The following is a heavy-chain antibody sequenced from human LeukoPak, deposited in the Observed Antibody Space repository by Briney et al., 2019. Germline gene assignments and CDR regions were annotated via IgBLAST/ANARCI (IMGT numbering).Heavy chain of an antibody. CDR1: GGTFSSYA. Sequence: SVKVSCKASGGTFSSYAISWVRQAPGQGLEWMGRIITILGIANYAQKFKGGVRIPADKSTSTAYMELTSLRSEDTAVYYCARAHYATVTNPYFDYYYGMDVWGQGTTVTVSS. J-gene: IGHJ6*02. V-gene: IGHV1-69*04. CDR2: IITILGIA. D-gene: IGHD4-17*01. CDR3: ARAHYATVTNPYFDYYYGMDV.